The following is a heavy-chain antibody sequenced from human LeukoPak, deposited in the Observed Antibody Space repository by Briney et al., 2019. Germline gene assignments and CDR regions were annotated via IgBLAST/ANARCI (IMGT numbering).Heavy chain of an antibody. V-gene: IGHV1-69*04. CDR2: IIPILGIA. CDR3: AKGLSDYYDSSGYYFDY. Sequence: ASVKVSCKASGGTFSSYAISWVRQAPGQVLEWMGRIIPILGIANYAQKFQGRVTITADKSTSTAYMELSSLRSEDTAVYYCAKGLSDYYDSSGYYFDYWGQGTLVTVSS. CDR1: GGTFSSYA. J-gene: IGHJ4*02. D-gene: IGHD3-22*01.